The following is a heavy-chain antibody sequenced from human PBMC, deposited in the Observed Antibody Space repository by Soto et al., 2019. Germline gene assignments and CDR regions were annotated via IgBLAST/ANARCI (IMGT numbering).Heavy chain of an antibody. V-gene: IGHV6-1*01. CDR1: GDSVSSNTAA. CDR3: ARGVAGSGFDL. Sequence: SGDSVSSNTAAWNWIRSSPSRGLEWLGRTYYRSNWRHDYAVSVKSRITVNPDTSKNHFSLQLNSVTPDDTAVYYCARGVAGSGFDLWGQGTLVTVS. J-gene: IGHJ4*02. D-gene: IGHD6-19*01. CDR2: TYYRSNWRH.